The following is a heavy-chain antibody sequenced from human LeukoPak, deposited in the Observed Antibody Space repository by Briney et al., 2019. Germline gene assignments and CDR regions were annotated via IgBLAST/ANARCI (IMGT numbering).Heavy chain of an antibody. D-gene: IGHD3-22*01. CDR3: AREGTPYYYDSSGYGY. CDR2: IIPIFGTA. J-gene: IGHJ4*02. Sequence: SVKVSCKASGYTFTGYYMHWVRQAPGQGLEWMGGIIPIFGTANYAQKFQGRVTITADESTSTAYMELSSLRSEDTAVYYCAREGTPYYYDSSGYGYWGQGTLVTVSS. CDR1: GYTFTGYY. V-gene: IGHV1-69*13.